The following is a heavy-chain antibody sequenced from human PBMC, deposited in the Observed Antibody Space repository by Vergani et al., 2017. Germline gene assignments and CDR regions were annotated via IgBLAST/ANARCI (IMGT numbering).Heavy chain of an antibody. Sequence: EVQLVESGGGLVQPGRSLRLSCAASGFTFDDYAMHWVRQAPGKGLERVSGISWNSGSIGYADSVKGRFTISRDNAKNSLYLQMNSLRAEDTALYYCAKDSYDFWSGCMDVWGKGTTVTVSS. J-gene: IGHJ6*04. D-gene: IGHD3-3*01. CDR3: AKDSYDFWSGCMDV. CDR2: ISWNSGSI. V-gene: IGHV3-9*01. CDR1: GFTFDDYA.